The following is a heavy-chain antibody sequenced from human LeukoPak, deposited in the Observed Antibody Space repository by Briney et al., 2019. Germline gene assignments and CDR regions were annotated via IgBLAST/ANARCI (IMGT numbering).Heavy chain of an antibody. Sequence: PSETLSLTCAVHGGSFSGYYWSWIRQPPGKGLEWIGEINHSGSTNYNPSLKSRVTISVDTSKNQFSLKLSSVTAADTAVYYCARHGNLGVYYYYYYYMDVWGKGTTVTVSS. CDR2: INHSGST. CDR1: GGSFSGYY. J-gene: IGHJ6*03. CDR3: ARHGNLGVYYYYYYYMDV. V-gene: IGHV4-34*01. D-gene: IGHD3-16*01.